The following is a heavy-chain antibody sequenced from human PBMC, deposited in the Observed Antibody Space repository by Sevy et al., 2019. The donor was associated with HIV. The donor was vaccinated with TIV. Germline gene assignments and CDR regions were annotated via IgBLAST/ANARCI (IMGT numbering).Heavy chain of an antibody. CDR2: IYAGGST. Sequence: GGSLRLSCAASGLSVSRNYLSWVRQAPGKGLEWVSVIYAGGSTYYEDSVKDRFTVSRDKAKKTLYYQMNSLRAEDTAVYYCASQLGIGAFDIWGQGTMVTVSS. V-gene: IGHV3-53*01. CDR3: ASQLGIGAFDI. CDR1: GLSVSRNY. J-gene: IGHJ3*02. D-gene: IGHD7-27*01.